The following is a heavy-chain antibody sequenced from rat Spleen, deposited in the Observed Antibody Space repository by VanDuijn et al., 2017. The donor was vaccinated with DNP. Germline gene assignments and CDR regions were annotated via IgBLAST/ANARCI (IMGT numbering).Heavy chain of an antibody. CDR3: ARGGTSFAY. CDR1: GYTFTTYY. D-gene: IGHD4-3*01. V-gene: IGHV1-43*01. J-gene: IGHJ3*01. CDR2: IYTGSGGT. Sequence: QIQLRQSGAEPAKPGSSVKISCKASGYTFTTYYMTWIKQTTGQGLEYIGYIYTGSGGTNYNEKFKGKATLTVAKSSSTAFMQLSSLTPDDSAVYYCARGGTSFAYWGQGTLVTVSS.